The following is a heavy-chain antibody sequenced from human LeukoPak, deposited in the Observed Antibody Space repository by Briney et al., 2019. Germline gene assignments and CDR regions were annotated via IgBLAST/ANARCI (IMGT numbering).Heavy chain of an antibody. Sequence: ASVKVSCKASGYTFTGYYMHWVRQAPGQGLEWMGWINPNSGGTNYAQKFQGRVTMTRDMSTSTVYMELSSLRSEDTAVYYCARSRGRTDTFDYWGQGTLVTVSS. D-gene: IGHD6-19*01. J-gene: IGHJ4*02. CDR1: GYTFTGYY. V-gene: IGHV1-2*02. CDR2: INPNSGGT. CDR3: ARSRGRTDTFDY.